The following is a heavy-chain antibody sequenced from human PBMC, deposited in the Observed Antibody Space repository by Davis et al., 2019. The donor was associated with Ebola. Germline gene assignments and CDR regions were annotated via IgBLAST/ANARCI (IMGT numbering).Heavy chain of an antibody. CDR3: AGGESGWDASDS. CDR2: ISISSAFI. CDR1: GFSFSTYT. Sequence: PGGSLRLSCAASGFSFSTYTMTWVRQAPGKGLEWVSSISISSAFIYYADSVKGRFTVSRDNAKNSLSLQMDGLRAEDTAVYYCAGGESGWDASDSWGRGTMVTVSS. V-gene: IGHV3-21*01. J-gene: IGHJ3*02. D-gene: IGHD6-19*01.